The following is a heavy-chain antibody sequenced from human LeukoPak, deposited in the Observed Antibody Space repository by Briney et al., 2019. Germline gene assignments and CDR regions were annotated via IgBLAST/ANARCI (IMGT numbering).Heavy chain of an antibody. CDR1: GFTFSSYA. CDR3: ARDWVLAARPIYYFEY. D-gene: IGHD6-6*01. CDR2: ISYDGSNK. V-gene: IGHV3-30*04. J-gene: IGHJ4*02. Sequence: GGSLRLSCAASGFTFSSYAMHWVRQAPGKGLEWVAVISYDGSNKYYADSVKGRFTISRDNSKNTLYLQMNSLTAEDTAVYYCARDWVLAARPIYYFEYWGQGTLVTVSS.